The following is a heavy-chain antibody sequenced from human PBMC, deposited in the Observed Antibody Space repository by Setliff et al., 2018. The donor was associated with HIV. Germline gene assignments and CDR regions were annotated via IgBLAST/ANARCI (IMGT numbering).Heavy chain of an antibody. J-gene: IGHJ4*02. V-gene: IGHV3-48*01. D-gene: IGHD6-19*01. CDR2: ISSTSSTI. CDR1: GFTFSTSS. Sequence: PGGSLRLSCAASGFTFSTSSMNWVRQAPGKGLEWVSYISSTSSTIYYAASVKGRFTISRDNAKNSLFLRMNSLRVEDTAVYYCAREGSGWDPGYWGQGSLVTVSS. CDR3: AREGSGWDPGY.